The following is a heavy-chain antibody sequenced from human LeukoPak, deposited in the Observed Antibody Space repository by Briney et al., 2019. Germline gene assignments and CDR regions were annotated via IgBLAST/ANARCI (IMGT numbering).Heavy chain of an antibody. CDR3: AKTYSSGTPYWYFDL. CDR1: GFTISTFG. Sequence: GGSLRLSCAASGFTISTFGMTWVRQAPGKGLEWVSAISGRGDSTYYADSVKGRFTISRDNSLYLQMNSLRAEDTAVYYCAKTYSSGTPYWYFDLWGRGTLVTVSS. J-gene: IGHJ2*01. V-gene: IGHV3-23*01. D-gene: IGHD3-10*01. CDR2: ISGRGDST.